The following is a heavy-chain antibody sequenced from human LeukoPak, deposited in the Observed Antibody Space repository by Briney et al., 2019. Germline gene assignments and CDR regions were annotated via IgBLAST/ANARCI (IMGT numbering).Heavy chain of an antibody. CDR1: GGTFSSYA. CDR2: IIPIFGTA. Sequence: SVKVSCKASGGTFSSYAISWVRQAPGQGLEWMGGIIPIFGTANYAQKFQGRVTITTDESTSTAYMELSSLRSEDTAVYYCARDPPQSIAVAGIDFDYWGQGTLVTVSS. V-gene: IGHV1-69*05. CDR3: ARDPPQSIAVAGIDFDY. J-gene: IGHJ4*02. D-gene: IGHD6-19*01.